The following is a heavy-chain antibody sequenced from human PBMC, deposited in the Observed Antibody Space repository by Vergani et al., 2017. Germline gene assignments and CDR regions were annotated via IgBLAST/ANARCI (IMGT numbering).Heavy chain of an antibody. CDR1: GFTLSSYA. CDR2: ISGSGGST. D-gene: IGHD3-9*01. CDR3: ASGVLRYFDWLVY. J-gene: IGHJ4*02. V-gene: IGHV3-23*01. Sequence: EVQLLESGGGLVQPGGSLRLSCAASGFTLSSYAMSWVRQAPGKGLEWVSAISGSGGSTYYADSVKGRFTISRDNSKNTLYLQMNSLRAEDTAVYYCASGVLRYFDWLVYWGQGTLVTVSS.